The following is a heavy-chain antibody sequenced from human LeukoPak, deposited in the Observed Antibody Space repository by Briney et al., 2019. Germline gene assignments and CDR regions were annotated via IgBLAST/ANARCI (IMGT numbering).Heavy chain of an antibody. V-gene: IGHV3-53*01. CDR3: ARGGSYYPPYSAFDI. D-gene: IGHD1-26*01. J-gene: IGHJ3*02. CDR1: GFTVSSNY. CDR2: IYSGGST. Sequence: PGGSLRLSCAASGFTVSSNYMSWVRQAPGKGLEWVSVIYSGGSTYYADSVKGRFTISRDNAKNSLYLQMNSLRAEDTAVYYCARGGSYYPPYSAFDIWGQGTMVTVSS.